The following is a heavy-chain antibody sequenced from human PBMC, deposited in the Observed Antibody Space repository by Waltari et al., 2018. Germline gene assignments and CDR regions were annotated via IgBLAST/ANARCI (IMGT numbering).Heavy chain of an antibody. D-gene: IGHD3-22*01. CDR1: GYTFNHYY. CDR2: MNPSGSLT. V-gene: IGHV1-46*03. J-gene: IGHJ4*02. Sequence: QVQLVQSGPEVKKPGASVTVSCKASGYTFNHYYITWVRQAPGQGLEWMGIMNPSGSLTTYAPRFQGRITMTRDLPTSTVYMEVTGLTSEDTAVYYCARRDSSGWPFDYWGQGTLVTVSS. CDR3: ARRDSSGWPFDY.